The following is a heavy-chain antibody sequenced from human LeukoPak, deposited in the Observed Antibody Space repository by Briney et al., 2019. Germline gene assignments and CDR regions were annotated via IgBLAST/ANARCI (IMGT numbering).Heavy chain of an antibody. J-gene: IGHJ4*02. CDR2: IWYDGSNK. V-gene: IGHV3-33*01. D-gene: IGHD6-6*01. Sequence: GGSLRLSCAASGLTFSSYGMHWVRQAAGKGLEWVAVIWYDGSNKYCADSVRGRFTISRDNSKNTLSLQMNSLRAEDTAVYYCASYSSSSLFEYWGQGTVVTVSS. CDR1: GLTFSSYG. CDR3: ASYSSSSLFEY.